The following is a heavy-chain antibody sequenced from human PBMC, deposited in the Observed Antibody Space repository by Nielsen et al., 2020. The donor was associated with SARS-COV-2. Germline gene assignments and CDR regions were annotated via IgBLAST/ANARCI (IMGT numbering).Heavy chain of an antibody. CDR2: IYSGGST. V-gene: IGHV3-53*05. Sequence: GGSLRLSCAASGFTVSSNYMSWVRQAPGKGLEWVSVIYSGGSTYYADSVKGRFTISRDNAKNSLYLQMNSLRAEDTALYYCATIAVAGQSGDYWGQGTLVTVSS. D-gene: IGHD6-19*01. CDR1: GFTVSSNY. CDR3: ATIAVAGQSGDY. J-gene: IGHJ4*02.